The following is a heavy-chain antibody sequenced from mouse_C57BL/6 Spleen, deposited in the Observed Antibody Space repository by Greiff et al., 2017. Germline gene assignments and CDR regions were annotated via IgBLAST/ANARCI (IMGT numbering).Heavy chain of an antibody. V-gene: IGHV1-61*01. D-gene: IGHD2-3*01. CDR2: IYPSDSET. J-gene: IGHJ3*01. CDR1: GYTFTSYW. CDR3: ARSYDGFAY. Sequence: QVRLQQPGAELVRPGSSVKLSCKASGYTFTSYWMDWVKQRPGQGLEWIGNIYPSDSETHYNQKFKDKATLTVDKSSSTAYMQLSSLTSEDSAVYYCARSYDGFAYWGQGTLVTVSA.